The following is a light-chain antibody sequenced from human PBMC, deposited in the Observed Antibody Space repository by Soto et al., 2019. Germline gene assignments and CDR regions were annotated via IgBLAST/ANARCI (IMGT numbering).Light chain of an antibody. CDR2: DVS. J-gene: IGLJ1*01. V-gene: IGLV2-14*01. Sequence: QSALTQPASVSGSPGQSITISCTGTSSDVGGYNYVSWYQQHPGKAPKLMIFDVSNRPSGVSNRFSGSKSGNTASLTISGLQAEDEADYYCSSYTRSSRGVFGTGTKLTVL. CDR3: SSYTRSSRGV. CDR1: SSDVGGYNY.